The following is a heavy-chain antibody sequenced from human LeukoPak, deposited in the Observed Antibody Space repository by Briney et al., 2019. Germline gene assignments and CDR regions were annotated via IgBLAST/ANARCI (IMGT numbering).Heavy chain of an antibody. Sequence: SQTLSLTCTVSGGSISSGSSYWSWIRQPPGKGLEWIGYIYYSGSTNYNPSLKSRVTISVDTSKNQFSLKLSSVTAADTAVYYCARPSSGYYYVEAFDIWGQGTMVTVSS. J-gene: IGHJ3*02. CDR3: ARPSSGYYYVEAFDI. V-gene: IGHV4-61*01. CDR2: IYYSGST. D-gene: IGHD3-22*01. CDR1: GGSISSGSSY.